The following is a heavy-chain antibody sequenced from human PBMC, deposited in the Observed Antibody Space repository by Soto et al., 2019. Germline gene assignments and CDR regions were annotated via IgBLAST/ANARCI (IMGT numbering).Heavy chain of an antibody. J-gene: IGHJ5*02. CDR1: GGSVNGYY. Sequence: SETLSLTCAVYGGSVNGYYWNWIRQPPGKGLEWIGEINHTGGTHYNPSLKSRVTMSVDTSKNQFSLRLSCVTAADTAIYYCATRITVFGLLIPPFDPWGQGTQVTVSS. V-gene: IGHV4-34*01. CDR2: INHTGGT. D-gene: IGHD3-3*01. CDR3: ATRITVFGLLIPPFDP.